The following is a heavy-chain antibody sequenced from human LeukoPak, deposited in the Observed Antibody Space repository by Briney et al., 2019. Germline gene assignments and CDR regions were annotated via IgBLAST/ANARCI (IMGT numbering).Heavy chain of an antibody. CDR2: INHSGST. D-gene: IGHD2-2*01. V-gene: IGHV4-34*01. Sequence: SETLSLTCAVYGGSFSGYYWSWIRQPPGKGLEWIGEINHSGSTNYNPSLTSRVTISVDTSKNQFSLKLSSVTAADTAVYYCARGGLLVPAAARFFDYWGQGTLVTVSS. J-gene: IGHJ4*02. CDR3: ARGGLLVPAAARFFDY. CDR1: GGSFSGYY.